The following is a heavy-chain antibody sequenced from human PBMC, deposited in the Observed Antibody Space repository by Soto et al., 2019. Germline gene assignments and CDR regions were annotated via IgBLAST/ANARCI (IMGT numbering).Heavy chain of an antibody. CDR3: AHRPIVGAAI. J-gene: IGHJ4*02. CDR1: GGSISNSNW. Sequence: QVQLQESGPGLVKPSGTLSLTCAVFGGSISNSNWWTWVRQPPGKWLDWIGEIFHSGSTNYNSSRMGRVTISVDKANNQFSLKLSSVTAADTAVYYCAHRPIVGAAIWGQGTLVTVSS. V-gene: IGHV4-4*02. D-gene: IGHD1-26*01. CDR2: IFHSGST.